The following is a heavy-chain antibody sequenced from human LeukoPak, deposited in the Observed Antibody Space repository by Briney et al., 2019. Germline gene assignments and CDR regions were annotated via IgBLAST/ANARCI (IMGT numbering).Heavy chain of an antibody. Sequence: PGGSLRLSCAASIFSFNLYGISWVRQAPGKGLEWIATISGSGTNTHYADSVKGRLTISRDNSKNTVYVQMNSLRAEDTAIYYCAKASNTWNYFDYWGQGTLVTVSS. V-gene: IGHV3-23*01. D-gene: IGHD1-1*01. CDR1: IFSFNLYG. J-gene: IGHJ4*02. CDR2: ISGSGTNT. CDR3: AKASNTWNYFDY.